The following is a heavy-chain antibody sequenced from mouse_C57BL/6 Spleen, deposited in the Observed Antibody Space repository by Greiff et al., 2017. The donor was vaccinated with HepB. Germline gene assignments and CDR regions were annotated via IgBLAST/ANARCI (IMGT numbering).Heavy chain of an antibody. J-gene: IGHJ3*01. CDR1: GFTFTDYY. CDR3: ARSSLGPWFAY. D-gene: IGHD4-1*01. V-gene: IGHV7-3*01. CDR2: IRNKANGYTT. Sequence: EVKLVESGGGLVQPGGSLSLSCAASGFTFTDYYMSWVRQPPGKALEWLGFIRNKANGYTTEYSASVKGRFTISRDNSQSILYLQMNALRAEDSATYYCARSSLGPWFAYWGQGTLVTVSA.